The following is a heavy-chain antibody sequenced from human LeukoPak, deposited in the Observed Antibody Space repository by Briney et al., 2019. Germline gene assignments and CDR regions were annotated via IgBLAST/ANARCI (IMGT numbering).Heavy chain of an antibody. D-gene: IGHD3-3*01. V-gene: IGHV1-46*03. CDR3: ARAGYDFWSGSSFDP. CDR2: INPSGGST. J-gene: IGHJ5*02. Sequence: GASVKVSCKASGYTFTSYYMHWVRQAPGQGFEWMGIINPSGGSTSYAQKFQGRVTMTRDTSTSTVYMELSSLRSEDTAVYYCARAGYDFWSGSSFDPWGQGTLVTVSS. CDR1: GYTFTSYY.